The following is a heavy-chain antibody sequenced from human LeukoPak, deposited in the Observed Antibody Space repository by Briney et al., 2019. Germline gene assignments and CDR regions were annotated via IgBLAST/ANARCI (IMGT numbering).Heavy chain of an antibody. D-gene: IGHD2-15*01. CDR3: ARDCSGGTCDGPY. CDR2: IYNSGST. J-gene: IGHJ4*02. CDR1: GGSISSYY. Sequence: SETLSLTCTVSGGSISSYYWSWIRQPPGKGLEWIGYIYNSGSTYYNPSLKSRVTISADTSKNQFSLKLSSVTAADTAVYYCARDCSGGTCDGPYWGQGTLVTVSS. V-gene: IGHV4-59*06.